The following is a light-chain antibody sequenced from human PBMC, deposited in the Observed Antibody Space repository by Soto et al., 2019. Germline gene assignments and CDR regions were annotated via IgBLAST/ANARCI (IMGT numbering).Light chain of an antibody. Sequence: EIVLTQSPGTLSLSPGERATLSCRASQSVSSSLAWYQQKPGQAPRLLIYGASTRATGIPVRSSGSGSGTEFTLTISSLQSEDFAVYYCQQHNNWPPSITCGQGTRLEIK. J-gene: IGKJ5*01. CDR1: QSVSSS. CDR2: GAS. V-gene: IGKV3-15*01. CDR3: QQHNNWPPSIT.